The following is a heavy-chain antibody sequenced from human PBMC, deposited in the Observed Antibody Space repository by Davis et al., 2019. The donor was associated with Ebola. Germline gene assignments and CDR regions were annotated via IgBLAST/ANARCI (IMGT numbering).Heavy chain of an antibody. V-gene: IGHV3-53*01. J-gene: IGHJ4*02. Sequence: PGGSLRLSCAASGFTVSSNYMSWVRQAPGKGLEWVSVIYSGGSTYYADSVKGRFTISRDNSKNTLYLQMNSLRAEDTAVYYCARDEMGNWNDGYWGQGTLVTVSS. D-gene: IGHD1-1*01. CDR3: ARDEMGNWNDGY. CDR1: GFTVSSNY. CDR2: IYSGGST.